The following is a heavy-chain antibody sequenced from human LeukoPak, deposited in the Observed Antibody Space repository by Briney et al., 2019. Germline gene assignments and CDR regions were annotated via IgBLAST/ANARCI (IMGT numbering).Heavy chain of an antibody. Sequence: PSETLSLTCTVPGDSISSHYWSWIRQPPGKGLEWIGYIYFSGSTDYNPSLESRVTISVDTSKNQFSLKLSSVTAADTAVYYCARGGLSSGYSFLDYWGQGTLVTVSS. J-gene: IGHJ4*02. CDR3: ARGGLSSGYSFLDY. CDR1: GDSISSHY. V-gene: IGHV4-59*11. D-gene: IGHD3-22*01. CDR2: IYFSGST.